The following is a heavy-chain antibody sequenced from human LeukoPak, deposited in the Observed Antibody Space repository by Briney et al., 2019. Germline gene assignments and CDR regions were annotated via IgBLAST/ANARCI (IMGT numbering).Heavy chain of an antibody. J-gene: IGHJ4*02. V-gene: IGHV4-39*07. D-gene: IGHD3-22*01. CDR2: IYYSGST. CDR1: GGSISSSSYY. Sequence: SETLSLTCTVSGGSISSSSYYWGWIRQPPGKGLEWIGSIYYSGSTYYNPSLKSRVTISVDTSKNQLSLNLNSVAAADTAMYFCARDEGSAYPFDYWGQGTLVTVSS. CDR3: ARDEGSAYPFDY.